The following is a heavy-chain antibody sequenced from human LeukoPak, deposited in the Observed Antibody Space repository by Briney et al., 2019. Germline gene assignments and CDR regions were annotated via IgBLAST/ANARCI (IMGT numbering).Heavy chain of an antibody. CDR1: GGSISSGDYY. V-gene: IGHV4-30-4*02. CDR3: ARAGSFDAFDI. Sequence: SETLSLTCTVSGGSISSGDYYWSWIRQPPGKGLEWIGYIYYSGSTYYNPSHKSRVTISVDTSKNQFSLKLSSVTAADTAVYYCARAGSFDAFDIWGQGTMVTVSS. D-gene: IGHD3-10*01. CDR2: IYYSGST. J-gene: IGHJ3*02.